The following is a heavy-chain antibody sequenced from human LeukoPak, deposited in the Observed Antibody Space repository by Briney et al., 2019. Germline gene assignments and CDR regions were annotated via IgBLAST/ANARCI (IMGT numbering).Heavy chain of an antibody. Sequence: SETLSLTCAVYGGSFSGYYWSWIRQPPGKGLEWIGEINHSGSTNYNPSLKSRVTISVDTSKNQFSLKLSSVTAADTAVYYCARVNYDFWSGYYRNYYYYYMDVWGKGTTVTVSS. CDR1: GGSFSGYY. J-gene: IGHJ6*03. CDR2: INHSGST. D-gene: IGHD3-3*01. V-gene: IGHV4-34*01. CDR3: ARVNYDFWSGYYRNYYYYYMDV.